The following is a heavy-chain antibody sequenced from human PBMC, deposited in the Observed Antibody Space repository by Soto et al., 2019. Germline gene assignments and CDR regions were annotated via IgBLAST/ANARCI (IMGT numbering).Heavy chain of an antibody. Sequence: SLRLSCAASGFTFSSYSMNWVRQAPGKGLEWVSSISSSSSYIYYADSVKGRFTISRDNAKNSLYLQMNSLRAEDTAVYYCARVGYSYGSPLDPWGQGTLVTV. J-gene: IGHJ5*02. CDR1: GFTFSSYS. D-gene: IGHD5-18*01. V-gene: IGHV3-21*01. CDR3: ARVGYSYGSPLDP. CDR2: ISSSSSYI.